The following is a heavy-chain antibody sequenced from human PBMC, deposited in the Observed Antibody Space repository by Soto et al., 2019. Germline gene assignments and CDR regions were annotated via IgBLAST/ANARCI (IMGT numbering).Heavy chain of an antibody. V-gene: IGHV1-2*04. Sequence: ASVKVSCKASGYTFTGYYMHWVRQAPGQGLEWMGWINPNRGGTNNAQKFQGWVTMTRERSISTAYMELSRLRSDDTAVYYCARASGPYSGYDYWFDPWGQGTLVTVSS. D-gene: IGHD5-12*01. CDR3: ARASGPYSGYDYWFDP. CDR1: GYTFTGYY. CDR2: INPNRGGT. J-gene: IGHJ5*02.